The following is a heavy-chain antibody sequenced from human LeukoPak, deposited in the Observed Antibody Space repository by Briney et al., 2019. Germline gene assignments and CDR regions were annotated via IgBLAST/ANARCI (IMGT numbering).Heavy chain of an antibody. CDR1: GGSISSSSYS. J-gene: IGHJ5*02. Sequence: PSETLSLTCTVSGGSISSSSYSWGWIRQPPGKGLEWIGSIYYSGSTYYNPSLKSRVTISVDTSKNQFSLKLSSVTAADTAVYYCAGHSITIFGVASNWFDPWGQGTLVTVSS. V-gene: IGHV4-39*01. CDR3: AGHSITIFGVASNWFDP. CDR2: IYYSGST. D-gene: IGHD3-3*01.